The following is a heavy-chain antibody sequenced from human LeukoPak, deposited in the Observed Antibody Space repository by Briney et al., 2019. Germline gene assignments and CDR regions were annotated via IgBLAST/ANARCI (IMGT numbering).Heavy chain of an antibody. D-gene: IGHD3-10*01. V-gene: IGHV4-39*07. CDR3: ARGRGSGNYKGWLDP. CDR2: VDHRGNT. Sequence: KPSETLSLTCTVSGGSISSSSYYWGWIRQPPGKGLEWIGEVDHRGNTNYNPSLKSRVTMSVDASRNQFSLRLSSVTAADTAVYYCARGRGSGNYKGWLDPWGQGTLVTVSS. J-gene: IGHJ5*02. CDR1: GGSISSSSYY.